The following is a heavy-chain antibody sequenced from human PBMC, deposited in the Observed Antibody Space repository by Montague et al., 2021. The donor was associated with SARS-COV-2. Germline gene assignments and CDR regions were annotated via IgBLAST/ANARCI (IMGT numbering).Heavy chain of an antibody. D-gene: IGHD5-12*01. Sequence: SETLSLTCTVSGGSISGYYWNWIRQPPGKGLEWIGYIYSSGSTNYNPSLKSRVTMSVDTSKNQLSLKLSSVTAADTAVYYCARQYIGYNRRFDYWGQGALVTVSP. J-gene: IGHJ4*02. CDR3: ARQYIGYNRRFDY. CDR1: GGSISGYY. V-gene: IGHV4-59*08. CDR2: IYSSGST.